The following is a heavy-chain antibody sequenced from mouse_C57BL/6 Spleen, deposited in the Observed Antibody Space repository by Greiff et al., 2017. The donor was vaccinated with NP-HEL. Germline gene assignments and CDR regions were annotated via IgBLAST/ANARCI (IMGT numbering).Heavy chain of an antibody. CDR3: ARDRFYYFDY. CDR1: GYAFSSSW. Sequence: VQLQQSGPELVKPGASVKISCKASGYAFSSSWMNWVKQRPGKGLEWIGRIYPGDGDTNYNGKFKGKATLTADKSSSTAYMQLSSLTSEDSAVYFCARDRFYYFDYWGQGTTLTVSS. J-gene: IGHJ2*01. V-gene: IGHV1-82*01. CDR2: IYPGDGDT.